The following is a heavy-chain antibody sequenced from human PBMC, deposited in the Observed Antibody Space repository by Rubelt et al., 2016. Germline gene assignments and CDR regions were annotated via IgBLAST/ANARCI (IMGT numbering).Heavy chain of an antibody. Sequence: QVQLVQSGAEVKKPGASVKVSCKASGYTFTSYGISWVRQAPGQGLEWMGWISAYNGNTNYAQKLQGRVTMTTDTSTSKAYMELRSLRSEDTAVYYCAGPYYYDSSGYYYASWGQGTLVTVAS. J-gene: IGHJ4*02. CDR3: AGPYYYDSSGYYYAS. D-gene: IGHD3-22*01. CDR1: GYTFTSYG. CDR2: ISAYNGNT. V-gene: IGHV1-18*01.